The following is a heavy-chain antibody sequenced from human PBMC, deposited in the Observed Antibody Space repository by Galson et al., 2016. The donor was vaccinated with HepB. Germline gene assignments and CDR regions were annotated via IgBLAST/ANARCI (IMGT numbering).Heavy chain of an antibody. V-gene: IGHV4-31*03. CDR2: ISHSGNT. CDR1: GGSINSNDYY. J-gene: IGHJ3*02. CDR3: ARIYIYHSDINGYWAAFDM. D-gene: IGHD3-22*01. Sequence: TLSLTCTVSGGSINSNDYYWSWIRQHSGKGLEWIGYISHSGNTYYNPSLRTRASMSVDTSKNQFSLKMNSVTAADTAMYFCARIYIYHSDINGYWAAFDMWGQGTMVIVS.